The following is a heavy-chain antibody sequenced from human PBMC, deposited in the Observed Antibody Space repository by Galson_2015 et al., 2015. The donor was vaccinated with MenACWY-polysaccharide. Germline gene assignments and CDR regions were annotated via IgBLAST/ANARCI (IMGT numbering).Heavy chain of an antibody. Sequence: PLRLSCAASGFTFSTYAMNWVRQAPGKGLEWVSTISSSGGNTYYADSVKGRFTISRDNSKNTLYLQMNSLRAEDTAVYYCARQTARRYSAALDIWGQGTMVTVSS. CDR3: ARQTARRYSAALDI. J-gene: IGHJ3*02. CDR2: ISSSGGNT. CDR1: GFTFSTYA. D-gene: IGHD1-14*01. V-gene: IGHV3-23*01.